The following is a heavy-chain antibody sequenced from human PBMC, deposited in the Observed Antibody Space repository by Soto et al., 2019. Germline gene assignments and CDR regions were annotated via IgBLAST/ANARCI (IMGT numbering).Heavy chain of an antibody. CDR1: GYTFTNYD. V-gene: IGHV1-8*01. CDR3: ITGTHFDY. Sequence: QVQLVQSGAEVKKPGASVKVSCEASGYTFTNYDGNWVRQAPGQGLEWMGWMNPNSGHTVYAQKFLGIITMTRNTSISPAYKELSGLRSEDTAIYFWITGTHFDYWGQGPLVTVSS. J-gene: IGHJ4*02. D-gene: IGHD3-10*01. CDR2: MNPNSGHT.